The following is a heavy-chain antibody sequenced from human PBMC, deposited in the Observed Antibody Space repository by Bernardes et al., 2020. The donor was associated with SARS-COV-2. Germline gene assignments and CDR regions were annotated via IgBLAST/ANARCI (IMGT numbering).Heavy chain of an antibody. J-gene: IGHJ3*01. CDR3: ATHSDSSERGAFDL. D-gene: IGHD6-6*01. CDR1: GYSFTSHW. Sequence: ESLKLSCHDSGYSFTSHWIAWVRQMPGKGLEWMGMIYPDDSETRFSPSFQGRVTISADKSINTAYLQWTSLKASDTAMYYCATHSDSSERGAFDLWGQGTLVTVSS. V-gene: IGHV5-51*01. CDR2: IYPDDSET.